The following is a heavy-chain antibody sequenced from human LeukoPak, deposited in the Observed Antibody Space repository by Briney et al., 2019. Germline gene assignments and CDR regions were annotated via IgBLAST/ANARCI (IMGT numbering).Heavy chain of an antibody. D-gene: IGHD2-2*01. CDR2: ISAYNGNT. Sequence: GASVKVSCKASGYTFTSYGISRVRQAPGQGLEWMGWISAYNGNTNYAQKLQGRVTMTTDTSTSTAYMELRSLRSDDTAVYYCAASVVVPAAKLSYYYYGMDVWGQGTTVTVSS. CDR3: AASVVVPAAKLSYYYYGMDV. V-gene: IGHV1-18*01. CDR1: GYTFTSYG. J-gene: IGHJ6*02.